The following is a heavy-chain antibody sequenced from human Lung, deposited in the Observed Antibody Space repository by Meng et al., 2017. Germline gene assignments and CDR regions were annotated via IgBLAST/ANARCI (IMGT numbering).Heavy chain of an antibody. CDR1: GFTFSSYA. CDR3: AKKSSYSSGWYAL. J-gene: IGHJ4*02. D-gene: IGHD6-19*01. CDR2: LSGSGGST. Sequence: GGSLRLSCAASGFTFSSYAMSWVRQAPGKGLEWVSALSGSGGSTYYADSVKGRFTISRDNSKNTLYLQMNSLRAEDTAVYYCAKKSSYSSGWYALWGQGTLVTVSS. V-gene: IGHV3-23*01.